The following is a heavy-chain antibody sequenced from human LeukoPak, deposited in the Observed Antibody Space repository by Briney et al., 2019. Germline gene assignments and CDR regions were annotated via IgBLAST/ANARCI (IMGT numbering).Heavy chain of an antibody. CDR2: MSASGGTT. Sequence: GGSLRLSCAASGFTFSNYGMSWVRQAAGKGLEWVSAMSASGGTTYYADSVKGRFTISRDNSKNTLYLQMNSLRAEDTAVYYCAKGRTGYSYGYGIDYWGQGTLVTVSS. CDR1: GFTFSNYG. V-gene: IGHV3-23*01. CDR3: AKGRTGYSYGYGIDY. J-gene: IGHJ4*02. D-gene: IGHD5-18*01.